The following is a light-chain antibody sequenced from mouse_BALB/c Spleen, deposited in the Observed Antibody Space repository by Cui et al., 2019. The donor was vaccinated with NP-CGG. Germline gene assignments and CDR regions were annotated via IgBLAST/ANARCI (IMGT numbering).Light chain of an antibody. V-gene: IGLV2*02. CDR2: GTR. J-gene: IGLJ1*01. CDR1: TGAVTTSNY. Sequence: QSVVAHESALTTSPGGTVRLTCRSSTGAVTTSNYANWVQEKPDHLFTGLIGGTRNRAPGVPVRFSGSPIGDKAALTITGAQTEDDAMYFCALWYSNHWVFGGGTKLTVL. CDR3: ALWYSNHWV.